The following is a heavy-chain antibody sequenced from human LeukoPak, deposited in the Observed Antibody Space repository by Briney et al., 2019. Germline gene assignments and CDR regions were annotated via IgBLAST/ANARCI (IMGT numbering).Heavy chain of an antibody. CDR2: IYHSGST. V-gene: IGHV4-30-2*01. CDR3: ARARITMVRGVAADWFDP. Sequence: SETLSLTCAVSGGSISSGGYSWSWIRQPPGKGLEWIGYIYHSGSTYYNPSLKSRVTISEDRSKNQFSLKLSSLTAADTAVYYCARARITMVRGVAADWFDPWGQGTLVTVSS. D-gene: IGHD3-10*01. J-gene: IGHJ5*02. CDR1: GGSISSGGYS.